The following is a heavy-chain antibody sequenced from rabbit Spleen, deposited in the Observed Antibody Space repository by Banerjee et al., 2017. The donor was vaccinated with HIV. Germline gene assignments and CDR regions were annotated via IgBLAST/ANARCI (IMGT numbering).Heavy chain of an antibody. CDR1: GVSFSISSY. CDR2: IYTSSSGAT. V-gene: IGHV1S40*01. CDR3: ARDAGSSFSSYGMDL. J-gene: IGHJ6*01. D-gene: IGHD8-1*01. Sequence: QSLEESGGDLVKPGASLTLTCTASGVSFSISSYMCWVRQAPGKGLELIACIYTSSSGATYYASWAKGRFTISKTSSTTVTLQMTSLTAADTATYFCARDAGSSFSSYGMDLWGQGTLVTVS.